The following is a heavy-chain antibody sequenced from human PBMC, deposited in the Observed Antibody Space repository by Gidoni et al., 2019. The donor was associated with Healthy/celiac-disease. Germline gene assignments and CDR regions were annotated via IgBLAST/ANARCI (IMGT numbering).Heavy chain of an antibody. CDR1: GYTFTSYG. CDR2: ISAYNGNT. V-gene: IGHV1-18*01. D-gene: IGHD4-17*01. Sequence: QVQLVQSGAEVKKHGASVKVSCKASGYTFTSYGISWVRQAPGQGLEWMGGISAYNGNTNYAQKLKGRVTMTTDTSTSTAYMELRSLRSDDTAVYYCARDWVGGGTGDYAGYYWGQGTLVTVSS. J-gene: IGHJ4*02. CDR3: ARDWVGGGTGDYAGYY.